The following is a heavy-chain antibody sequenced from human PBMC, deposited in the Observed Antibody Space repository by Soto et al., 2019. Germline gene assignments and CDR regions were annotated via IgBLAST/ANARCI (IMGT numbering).Heavy chain of an antibody. D-gene: IGHD3-10*01. CDR2: MNPGSGDT. J-gene: IGHJ5*02. Sequence: ASVKVSCKASGYTFTNNDVSWVRQATGQGLEWMGWMNPGSGDTGYAQKFQGRVTMTRDISIATAYMGLNSLTSEDTAIYYCARMESFGSLNWFDPWGQGTLVTVSS. CDR1: GYTFTNND. CDR3: ARMESFGSLNWFDP. V-gene: IGHV1-8*02.